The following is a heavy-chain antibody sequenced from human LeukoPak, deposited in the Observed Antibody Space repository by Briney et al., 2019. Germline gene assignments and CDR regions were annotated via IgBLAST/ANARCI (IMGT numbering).Heavy chain of an antibody. CDR2: ISYDGSNK. CDR1: GFTFSSYG. Sequence: GGSLRLSCAASGFTFSSYGMHWVRQAPGKGLEWVAVISYDGSNKYYADSVKGRFTISRDNSKNTLYLQMNSLRSEDTAVYYCARGRLGYCSSTSCYGNWFDPWGQGTLVTVSS. CDR3: ARGRLGYCSSTSCYGNWFDP. V-gene: IGHV3-30*03. J-gene: IGHJ5*02. D-gene: IGHD2-2*01.